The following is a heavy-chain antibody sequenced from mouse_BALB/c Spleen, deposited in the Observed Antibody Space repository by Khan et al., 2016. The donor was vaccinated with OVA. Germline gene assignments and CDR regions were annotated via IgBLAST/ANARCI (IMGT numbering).Heavy chain of an antibody. CDR3: ARREYYANGYFDV. CDR1: GYSITSDYA. D-gene: IGHD2-1*01. J-gene: IGHJ1*01. V-gene: IGHV3-2*02. Sequence: EVQLQESGPGLVQPSQSLSLTCTVTGYSITSDYAWNWLRHFPGNKLEWMGYISYSGSTSYNPSLKSRISIARDTSKNQLFLQLNSVTSGDTATEYCARREYYANGYFDVWGAGTTVTVSS. CDR2: ISYSGST.